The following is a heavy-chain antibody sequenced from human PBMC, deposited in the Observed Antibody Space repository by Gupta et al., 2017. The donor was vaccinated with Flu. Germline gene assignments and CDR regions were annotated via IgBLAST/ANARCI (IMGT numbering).Heavy chain of an antibody. CDR1: GFTFSTTG. CDR3: TRAWDCSGGSCYSDY. V-gene: IGHV3-21*01. CDR2: ISSSSSYI. Sequence: EVQLVESGGGLVKPGGSLRLYCAASGFTFSTTGMNWVRQAPWKGLEWFSSISSSSSYIYYADSVKGRFTISRDNAKNSLYLQMNSLRAEDTAVYYCTRAWDCSGGSCYSDYWGQGALVTVSS. D-gene: IGHD2-15*01. J-gene: IGHJ4*02.